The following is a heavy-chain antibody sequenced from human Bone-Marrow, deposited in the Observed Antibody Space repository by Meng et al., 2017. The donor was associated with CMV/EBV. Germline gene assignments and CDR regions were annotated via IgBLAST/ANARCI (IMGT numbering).Heavy chain of an antibody. D-gene: IGHD6-13*01. J-gene: IGHJ4*02. CDR2: ISSSGSTI. Sequence: GESLKISCAASGFTFTNAWMSWVRHAPGKGLEWVSYISSSGSTIYYADSVKGRFTISRDNAKNSLYLQMNSLRAEDTAVYYCARVMRQQLADWGQGTLVTGSS. CDR1: GFTFTNAW. CDR3: ARVMRQQLAD. V-gene: IGHV3-11*01.